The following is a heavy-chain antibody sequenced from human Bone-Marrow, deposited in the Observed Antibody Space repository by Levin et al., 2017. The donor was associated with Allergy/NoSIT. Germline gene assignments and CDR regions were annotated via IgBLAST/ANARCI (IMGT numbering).Heavy chain of an antibody. Sequence: SVKVSCKASGGTFSSYAISWVRQAPGQGLEWMGGIIPIFGTANYAQKFQGRVTITADESTSTAYMELSSLRSEDTAVYYCARWQLVRNYYYYYGMDVWGQGTTVTVSS. D-gene: IGHD6-6*01. CDR3: ARWQLVRNYYYYYGMDV. CDR2: IIPIFGTA. CDR1: GGTFSSYA. V-gene: IGHV1-69*13. J-gene: IGHJ6*02.